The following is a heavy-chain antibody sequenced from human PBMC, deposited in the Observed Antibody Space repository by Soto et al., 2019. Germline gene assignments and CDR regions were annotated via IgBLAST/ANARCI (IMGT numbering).Heavy chain of an antibody. V-gene: IGHV4-31*02. D-gene: IGHD1-7*01. CDR3: ARDGTTDVFDI. CDR2: GST. Sequence: GSTYYNPSLKRRVTISVDTSKNQFSLKLSCVTAADTGVYYCARDGTTDVFDIWGQGTMVTVSS. J-gene: IGHJ3*02.